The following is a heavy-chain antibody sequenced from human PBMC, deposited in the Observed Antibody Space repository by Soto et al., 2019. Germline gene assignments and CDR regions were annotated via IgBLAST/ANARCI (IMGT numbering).Heavy chain of an antibody. J-gene: IGHJ4*02. Sequence: SETLSLTCAVSGYSISSGYYWGWIRQPPGKGLEWIGSIYHSGSTYYNPSLKSRVTISVDTSKNQFPLKLSSVTAADTAVYYCAREHRTDYYGSGSEYYFDYWGQGTLV. D-gene: IGHD3-10*01. CDR3: AREHRTDYYGSGSEYYFDY. CDR1: GYSISSGYY. V-gene: IGHV4-38-2*02. CDR2: IYHSGST.